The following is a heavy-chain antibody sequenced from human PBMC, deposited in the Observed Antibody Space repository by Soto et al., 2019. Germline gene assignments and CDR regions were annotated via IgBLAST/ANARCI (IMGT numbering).Heavy chain of an antibody. CDR1: GFTLSSYS. Sequence: GGSLRLSCAASGFTLSSYSMNWVRQAPGKGLEWVSSISSSSSYIYYADSVKGRFTISRDNAKNSLYLQMNSLRAEDTAVYYCARFPSLAFLHTTNYYYYMDVWGKGTTVTVSS. CDR3: ARFPSLAFLHTTNYYYYMDV. CDR2: ISSSSSYI. V-gene: IGHV3-21*01. D-gene: IGHD1-26*01. J-gene: IGHJ6*03.